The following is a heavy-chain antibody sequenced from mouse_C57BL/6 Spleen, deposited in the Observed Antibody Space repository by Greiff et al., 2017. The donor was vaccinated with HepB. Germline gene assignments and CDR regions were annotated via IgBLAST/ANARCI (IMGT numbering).Heavy chain of an antibody. CDR1: GFTFSSYG. Sequence: DVQLVESGGDLVKPGGSLKLSCAASGFTFSSYGMSWVRQTPDKRLEWVATISSGGSYTYYPDSVKGRFTISRDNAKNTLYLQMSSLKSEDTAMYYCARGTIYYDYDEAMDYWGQGTSVTVSS. CDR2: ISSGGSYT. J-gene: IGHJ4*01. CDR3: ARGTIYYDYDEAMDY. V-gene: IGHV5-6*01. D-gene: IGHD2-4*01.